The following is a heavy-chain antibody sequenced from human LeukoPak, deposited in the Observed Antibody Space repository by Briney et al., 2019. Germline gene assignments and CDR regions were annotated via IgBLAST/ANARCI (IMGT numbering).Heavy chain of an antibody. CDR2: ISSSSSTI. CDR1: GFTFSSYS. V-gene: IGHV3-48*04. D-gene: IGHD3-3*01. J-gene: IGHJ4*02. Sequence: PGGSLRLSCAASGFTFSSYSMNWVRQAPGKGLEWVSYISSSSSTIYYADSVKGRFTISRDNAKNSLYLQMNSLRAEDTAVYYCATSEGGGFSGRRSGYYRWIGDWGQGTLVTVSS. CDR3: ATSEGGGFSGRRSGYYRWIGD.